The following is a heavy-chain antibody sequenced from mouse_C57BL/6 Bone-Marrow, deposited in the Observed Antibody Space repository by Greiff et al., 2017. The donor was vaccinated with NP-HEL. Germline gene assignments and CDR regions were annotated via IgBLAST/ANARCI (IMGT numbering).Heavy chain of an antibody. Sequence: VQLQQSGAELVRPGASVKLSCTASGFNITDDYMHWVKQRPEQGLEWIGWIDPENGDTEYASKFQGKATITADTSSNTASLQLSSLTSEDTSVYYCTTSVDYWGQGTTLTVSS. CDR1: GFNITDDY. CDR3: TTSVDY. CDR2: IDPENGDT. J-gene: IGHJ2*01. V-gene: IGHV14-4*01.